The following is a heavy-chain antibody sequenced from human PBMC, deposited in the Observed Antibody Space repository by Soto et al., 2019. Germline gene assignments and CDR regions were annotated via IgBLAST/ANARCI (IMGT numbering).Heavy chain of an antibody. CDR1: GYSFTLYW. V-gene: IGHV5-51*01. CDR3: ARRYYDILTGYTPGYYFDY. Sequence: GGSLKISCKGSGYSFTLYWSGCGRPMPGKRPEWMGIIYPGDSDTRYSPSFQGQVTISADKSISTAYLQWSSLKASDTAMYYCARRYYDILTGYTPGYYFDYWGQGTLVTVSS. J-gene: IGHJ4*02. CDR2: IYPGDSDT. D-gene: IGHD3-9*01.